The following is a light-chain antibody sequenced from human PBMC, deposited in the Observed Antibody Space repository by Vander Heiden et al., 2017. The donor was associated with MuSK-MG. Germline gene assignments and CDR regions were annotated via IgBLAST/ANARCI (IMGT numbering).Light chain of an antibody. CDR1: KSVLYSSNNKNY. V-gene: IGKV4-1*01. J-gene: IGKJ1*01. CDR3: QQYNSNPWA. CDR2: WAS. Sequence: INCKSSKSVLYSSNNKNYLAWYQQKPGQPPKLLIYWASTRESGVPEKFSGSGSGTDFTLTISSLQAEDVAVYYCQQYNSNPWAFGQGTKVEIK.